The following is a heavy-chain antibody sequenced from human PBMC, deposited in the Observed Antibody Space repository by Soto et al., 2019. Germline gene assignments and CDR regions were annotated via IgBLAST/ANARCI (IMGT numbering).Heavy chain of an antibody. CDR2: ISSNGGST. CDR3: VARYGDPNGDYFDY. D-gene: IGHD4-17*01. V-gene: IGHV3-64D*06. J-gene: IGHJ4*02. Sequence: HPGGSLRLSCAASGFTFSSYAMHWARQAPGKGLEYVSAISSNGGSTYYADSVKGRFTISRDNSKNTLYLQMSSLRAEDTAVYYCVARYGDPNGDYFDYWGQGTLVTVSS. CDR1: GFTFSSYA.